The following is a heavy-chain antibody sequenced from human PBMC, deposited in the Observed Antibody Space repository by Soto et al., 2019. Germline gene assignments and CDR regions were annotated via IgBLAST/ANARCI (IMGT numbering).Heavy chain of an antibody. V-gene: IGHV5-51*01. D-gene: IGHD2-2*01. CDR2: IYPGDSDT. J-gene: IGHJ4*02. Sequence: PGESLKISWKGSGYTFTSYWIAWVRQMPWKGLEWMGIIYPGDSDTRYSPSFQGQVTISADKSISTAYLQWSSLKASDTAMYYCARREGFGRTSSYEFDYWGQGTVVTVYS. CDR3: ARREGFGRTSSYEFDY. CDR1: GYTFTSYW.